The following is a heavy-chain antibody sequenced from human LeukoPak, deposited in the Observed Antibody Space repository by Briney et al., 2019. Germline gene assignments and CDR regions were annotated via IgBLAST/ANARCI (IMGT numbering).Heavy chain of an antibody. D-gene: IGHD3-22*01. J-gene: IGHJ5*02. CDR2: IYTSGST. CDR1: GGSISSGSYY. V-gene: IGHV4-61*02. Sequence: SETLSLTCTVSGGSISSGSYYWSWIRQPAGKGLEWIGRIYTSGSTNYNPSLKSRVTISVDTSKNQFSLKLSSVTAADTAVYYCARAPPYYDSSGYYYNAPWWFDPWGQGTLVTVSS. CDR3: ARAPPYYDSSGYYYNAPWWFDP.